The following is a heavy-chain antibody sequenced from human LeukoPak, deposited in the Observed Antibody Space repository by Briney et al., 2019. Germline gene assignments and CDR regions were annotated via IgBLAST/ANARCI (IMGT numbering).Heavy chain of an antibody. CDR2: INPNSGDT. CDR3: ARDKYCSGGTCYYLLFDY. J-gene: IGHJ4*02. D-gene: IGHD2-15*01. CDR1: GYTFTGYY. V-gene: IGHV1-2*02. Sequence: GASVKVSCKASGYTFTGYYMHWVGQAPGQGLEWMGWINPNSGDTKYAQRFQGRVTMTRDTSINTAYLELSRLGSDDTAVYYCARDKYCSGGTCYYLLFDYWGQGTLVTVSS.